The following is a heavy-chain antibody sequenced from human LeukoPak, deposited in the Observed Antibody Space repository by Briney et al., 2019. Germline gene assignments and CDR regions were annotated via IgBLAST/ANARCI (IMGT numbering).Heavy chain of an antibody. D-gene: IGHD1-26*01. Sequence: SGGAPRLSCAASGFTFSSYSMNWVRQAPGKGLEWVSSISSSSSYIYYADSVKGRFTISRDNAKNSLYLQMNSLRAEDTAVYYCARDPLTQVGATHLFFDYWGQGTLVTVSS. CDR3: ARDPLTQVGATHLFFDY. CDR1: GFTFSSYS. J-gene: IGHJ4*02. CDR2: ISSSSSYI. V-gene: IGHV3-21*01.